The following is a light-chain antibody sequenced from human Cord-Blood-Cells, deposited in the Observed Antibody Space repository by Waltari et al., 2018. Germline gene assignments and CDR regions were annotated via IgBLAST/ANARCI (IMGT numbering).Light chain of an antibody. Sequence: QSALTQPASVPASPGQSITISCTGTSRDVGGSTYVPWYQQHPGKTPKLMIYDVSKRPSGVSNRFSGSKSGNTASLTISGLKAEDEADYYCSSYTSSSTYVFGTGTKVTVL. J-gene: IGLJ1*01. CDR3: SSYTSSSTYV. CDR1: SRDVGGSTY. CDR2: DVS. V-gene: IGLV2-14*01.